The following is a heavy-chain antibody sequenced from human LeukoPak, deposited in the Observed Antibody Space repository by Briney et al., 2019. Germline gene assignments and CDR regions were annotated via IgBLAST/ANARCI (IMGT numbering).Heavy chain of an antibody. CDR3: ARDDRDYYGSGTHYMDV. V-gene: IGHV4-59*01. Sequence: SETLSLTCTVSGGSISSYYWSWIRQPPGKGLEWIGYIYYSGSTNYNPSLKSRVTISVDTSKNQFSLKLSSVTAADTAAYYCARDDRDYYGSGTHYMDVWGKGTTVTVSS. CDR1: GGSISSYY. D-gene: IGHD3-10*01. J-gene: IGHJ6*03. CDR2: IYYSGST.